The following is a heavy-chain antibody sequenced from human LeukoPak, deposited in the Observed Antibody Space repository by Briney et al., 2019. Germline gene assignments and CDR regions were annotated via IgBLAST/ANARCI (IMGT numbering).Heavy chain of an antibody. Sequence: QPGGSLRLSCAASGFTFSSYTTHWVRQAPGKGLEWVAVISSDGTNKYYADSVQGRFTISRDNSKNTVYLQMNSLRAEDTAVYYCASSLGYCSGGYCYGLRWDLDYWGQGTLVTVSS. CDR1: GFTFSSYT. CDR2: ISSDGTNK. D-gene: IGHD2-15*01. J-gene: IGHJ4*02. CDR3: ASSLGYCSGGYCYGLRWDLDY. V-gene: IGHV3-30-3*01.